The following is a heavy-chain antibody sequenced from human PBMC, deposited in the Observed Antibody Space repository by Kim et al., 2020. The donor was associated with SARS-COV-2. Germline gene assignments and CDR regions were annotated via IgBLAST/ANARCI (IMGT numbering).Heavy chain of an antibody. Sequence: GGSLRLSCAASGFTFDDYAMHWVRQAPGKGLEWVSGISWNSGSIGYADSVKGRFTISRDNAKNSLYLQMNSLRAEDTALYYCAKDMEFIIMKVFDYWGQGTLVTVSS. V-gene: IGHV3-9*01. CDR2: ISWNSGSI. D-gene: IGHD3-10*01. CDR1: GFTFDDYA. CDR3: AKDMEFIIMKVFDY. J-gene: IGHJ4*02.